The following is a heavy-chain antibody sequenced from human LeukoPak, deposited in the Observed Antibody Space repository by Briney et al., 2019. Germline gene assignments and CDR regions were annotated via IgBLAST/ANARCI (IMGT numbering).Heavy chain of an antibody. J-gene: IGHJ4*02. CDR2: INPSVSIT. Sequence: ASVKVSCKASGYTFTSYYMHSLRQAPGHRLECMGRINPSVSITVYAQKLHGRSTVTTDTAITTAYLDLSRRRAGEPTVRSCARSLQRDAVAGNVIVYWGQGNLVTVSS. V-gene: IGHV1-46*03. CDR3: ARSLQRDAVAGNVIVY. CDR1: GYTFTSYY. D-gene: IGHD6-19*01.